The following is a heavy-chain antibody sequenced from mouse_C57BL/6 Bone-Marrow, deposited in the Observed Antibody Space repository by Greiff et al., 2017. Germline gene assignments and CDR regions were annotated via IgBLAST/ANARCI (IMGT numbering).Heavy chain of an antibody. Sequence: EVMLVESGGGLVQPKGSLKLSCAASGFSFNTYAMNWVRQAPGKGLEWVARIRSKSNNYATYYADSVNDRFTISRDDSESMLYLQMNNLKTEDTAMYYCVRSYGSSYFDYWGQGTTLTVSS. CDR3: VRSYGSSYFDY. J-gene: IGHJ2*01. D-gene: IGHD1-1*01. V-gene: IGHV10-1*01. CDR1: GFSFNTYA. CDR2: IRSKSNNYAT.